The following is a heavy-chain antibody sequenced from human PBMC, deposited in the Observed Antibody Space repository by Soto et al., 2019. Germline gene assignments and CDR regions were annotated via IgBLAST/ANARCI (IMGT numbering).Heavy chain of an antibody. CDR2: MSYDGSHK. J-gene: IGHJ5*02. V-gene: IGHV3-30*18. CDR3: AKDPNDSSGSINWFDP. CDR1: GFTFSRYG. D-gene: IGHD3-22*01. Sequence: QVQLVESGGGVVQPGRSLRLSCAASGFTFSRYGMHWVRQAPGQGLEWLTVMSYDGSHKQYADSVKGRFTISRDNSKNTLYLQMDSLTTEDTAVYYCAKDPNDSSGSINWFDPWGQGTLVTVSS.